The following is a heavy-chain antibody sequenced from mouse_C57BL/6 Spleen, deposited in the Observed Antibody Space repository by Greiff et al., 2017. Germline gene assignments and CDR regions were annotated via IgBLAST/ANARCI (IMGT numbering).Heavy chain of an antibody. CDR1: GYTFTSYT. Sequence: QVQLQQSGAELARPGASVKMSCKASGYTFTSYTMHWVKQRPGQGLEWIGYINPSSGYTKYKQKFKDKATLTADKSSSTAYMQLSSLTSEDSAVYYCAMGDYDEDYAMDYWGQGTSVTVSS. V-gene: IGHV1-4*01. J-gene: IGHJ4*01. D-gene: IGHD2-4*01. CDR3: AMGDYDEDYAMDY. CDR2: INPSSGYT.